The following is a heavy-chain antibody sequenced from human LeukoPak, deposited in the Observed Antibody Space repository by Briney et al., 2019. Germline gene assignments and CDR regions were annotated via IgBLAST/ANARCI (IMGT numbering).Heavy chain of an antibody. V-gene: IGHV1-18*01. CDR2: ISAYNGDT. CDR3: ARSDCSSTTCYMTFDY. D-gene: IGHD2-2*02. CDR1: GYTFTSYG. Sequence: ASVKVSCKASGYTFTSYGMSWVRQAPGQGLEWMGWISAYNGDTNYAQNLQGRVTMTTNASTSTAYMDLRSLRSDDTAVYYCARSDCSSTTCYMTFDYWGQGILVIVSS. J-gene: IGHJ4*02.